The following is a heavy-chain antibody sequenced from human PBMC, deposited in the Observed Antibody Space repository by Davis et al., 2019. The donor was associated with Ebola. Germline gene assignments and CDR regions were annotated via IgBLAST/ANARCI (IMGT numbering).Heavy chain of an antibody. D-gene: IGHD3-3*01. CDR2: INPNSGGT. V-gene: IGHV1-2*06. CDR1: GYSFTGNY. CDR3: ARDTPVNLRITIFGVVPAYYYYGMDV. Sequence: AASVKVSCKASGYSFTGNYVQWVRQAPGQGLEWMGRINPNSGGTNYAQKLQGRVTMTTDTSTSTAYMELSSLRSEDTAVYYCARDTPVNLRITIFGVVPAYYYYGMDVWGQGTTVTVSS. J-gene: IGHJ6*02.